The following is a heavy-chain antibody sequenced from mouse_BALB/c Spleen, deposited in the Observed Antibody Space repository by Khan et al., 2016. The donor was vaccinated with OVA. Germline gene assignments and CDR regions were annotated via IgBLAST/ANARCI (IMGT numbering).Heavy chain of an antibody. D-gene: IGHD1-3*01. J-gene: IGHJ1*01. CDR3: TRTGLKWDDYWYFDI. CDR2: INPSTGVT. V-gene: IGHV1-42*01. Sequence: EVQLQESGPELVKPGASVMISCKASGYSFTGYYMHWVKQSPENSLEWIGEINPSTGVTNYNQKFKAKATLTVDKSSSTAYMQLNSLTSEESAVYYCTRTGLKWDDYWYFDIWGAGTTVTVSS. CDR1: GYSFTGYY.